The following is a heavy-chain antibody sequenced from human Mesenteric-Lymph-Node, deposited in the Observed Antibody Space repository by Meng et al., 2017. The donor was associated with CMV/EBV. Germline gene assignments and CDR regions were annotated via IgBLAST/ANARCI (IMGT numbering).Heavy chain of an antibody. CDR1: GFIFNSYE. CDR2: ISTAGRGT. CDR3: ARDNSPKPKWDYGMDV. V-gene: IGHV3-48*03. Sequence: GGSLRLSCAASGFIFNSYEMNWVRQAPGKGLEWVSYISTAGRGTYYADSVKGRFTVSRDNTKNLLFLQMNSLRVEDTGVYYCARDNSPKPKWDYGMDVWGQGTTVTVSS. J-gene: IGHJ6*02. D-gene: IGHD1-14*01.